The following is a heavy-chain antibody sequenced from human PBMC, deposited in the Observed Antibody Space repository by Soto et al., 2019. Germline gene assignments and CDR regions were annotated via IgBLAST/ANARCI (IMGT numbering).Heavy chain of an antibody. CDR3: ASPQNYGMDV. V-gene: IGHV3-23*01. J-gene: IGHJ6*02. CDR1: GFTFSSYA. Sequence: GALRVAGTASGFTFSSYAMSGVRQAPGKGLEWVSAISGSGGSTYYADSVKGRFTISRDNSKNTLYLQMNSLRAEDTAVYYCASPQNYGMDVWGQGTKVTVYS. CDR2: ISGSGGST.